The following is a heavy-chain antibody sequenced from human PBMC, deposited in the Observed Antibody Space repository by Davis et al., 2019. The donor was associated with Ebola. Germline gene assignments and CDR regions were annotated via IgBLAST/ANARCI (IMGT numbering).Heavy chain of an antibody. Sequence: GESLKISCAASGFTFRSYAMSWVRQAPGKGLEWVSAISGSGGSTYYADSVKGRFTISRDNSKNTLYLQMNSLRAEDTAVYYCAKVYSSRPLWGQGTMVTVSS. V-gene: IGHV3-23*01. J-gene: IGHJ3*01. CDR2: ISGSGGST. CDR1: GFTFRSYA. CDR3: AKVYSSRPL. D-gene: IGHD2-2*01.